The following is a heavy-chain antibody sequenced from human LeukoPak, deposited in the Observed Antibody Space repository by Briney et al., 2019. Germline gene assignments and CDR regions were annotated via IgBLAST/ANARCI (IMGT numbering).Heavy chain of an antibody. CDR3: AGRPTGYSSGYIH. J-gene: IGHJ4*02. CDR1: GFTFSTYA. Sequence: GGSLRLSCAASGFTFSTYAMSWVRQAPEKGLDWVSVISGSAHKIRYADSVKGRFTISRDNSENIVYLQMNNLRVEDTAIYYCAGRPTGYSSGYIHWGQGTLVTVSS. D-gene: IGHD5-18*01. CDR2: ISGSAHKI. V-gene: IGHV3-23*01.